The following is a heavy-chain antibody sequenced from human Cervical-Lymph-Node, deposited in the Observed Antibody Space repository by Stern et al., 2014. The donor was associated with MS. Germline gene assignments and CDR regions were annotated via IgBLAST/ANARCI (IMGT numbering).Heavy chain of an antibody. D-gene: IGHD6-13*01. CDR1: GFTFDDFD. CDR2: SSWNSGRI. V-gene: IGHV3-9*01. CDR3: ARVKYSSSWYMFDY. J-gene: IGHJ4*02. Sequence: EVHLEESGAGLVQPGRSLRLSCAASGFTFDDFDMNWVRQAPGQGLECVASSSWNSGRIAYADSVNGRFTISRDNAKNSLYLQLNSLRSEDTAFYYCARVKYSSSWYMFDYWGQGTLVTVSS.